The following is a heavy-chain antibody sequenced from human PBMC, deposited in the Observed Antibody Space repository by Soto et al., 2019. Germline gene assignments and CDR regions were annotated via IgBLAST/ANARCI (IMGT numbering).Heavy chain of an antibody. J-gene: IGHJ3*02. D-gene: IGHD6-19*01. Sequence: SGPTLVNPTQTLTLTCTFSGFSLSTSGMCVSWIRQPPGKALEWLALIDWDDDKYYSTSLKTRLTISKDTSKNQVVLTMTNMNTVVSSCYYDARISPYGSGWTEAFDIWGQGTMVTVSS. CDR2: IDWDDDK. V-gene: IGHV2-70*01. CDR3: ARISPYGSGWTEAFDI. CDR1: GFSLSTSGMC.